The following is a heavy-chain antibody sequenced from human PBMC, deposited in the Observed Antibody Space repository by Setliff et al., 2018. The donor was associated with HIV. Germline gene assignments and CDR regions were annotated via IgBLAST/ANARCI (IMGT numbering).Heavy chain of an antibody. CDR2: ISAYNGNT. CDR1: GYTLTSYH. Sequence: ASVKVSCKASGYTLTSYHLHWVRQAPGQGLEYLGWISAYNGNTNYAQKVQGRVTITRDTSANTAYMELSSLRSEDTAVYYCARGSCSGCYLSDYWGLGTLVTVSS. D-gene: IGHD6-19*01. CDR3: ARGSCSGCYLSDY. V-gene: IGHV1-18*04. J-gene: IGHJ4*02.